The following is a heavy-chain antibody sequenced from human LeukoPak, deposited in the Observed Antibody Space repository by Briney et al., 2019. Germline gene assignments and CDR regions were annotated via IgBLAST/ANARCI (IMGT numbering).Heavy chain of an antibody. V-gene: IGHV3-21*01. Sequence: GGSLRLSCAASGFTFSSYSMNWVRQAPGMGLEWVSSISTSSIYIYYADSVKGRFTISRDNAKNSLYLQMNSLRAEDTAVYYCARRYCSSTSCYAFDYWGQGTLVTVSS. CDR1: GFTFSSYS. CDR2: ISTSSIYI. CDR3: ARRYCSSTSCYAFDY. D-gene: IGHD2-2*01. J-gene: IGHJ4*02.